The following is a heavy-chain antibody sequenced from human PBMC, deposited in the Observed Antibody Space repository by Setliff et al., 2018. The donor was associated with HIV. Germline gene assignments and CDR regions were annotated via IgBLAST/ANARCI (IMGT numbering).Heavy chain of an antibody. CDR3: VRDYPYAVAESRFGY. V-gene: IGHV1-2*02. CDR1: GYTFSSNY. Sequence: ASVKVSCKASGYTFSSNYMHWVRQAPGQGLEWMGWINPNSGDTNYVQKFQGRVTMTRDTSTNTAYMELRSLLSDDSAIYYCVRDYPYAVAESRFGYWGQGTLVTVSS. J-gene: IGHJ4*02. D-gene: IGHD6-19*01. CDR2: INPNSGDT.